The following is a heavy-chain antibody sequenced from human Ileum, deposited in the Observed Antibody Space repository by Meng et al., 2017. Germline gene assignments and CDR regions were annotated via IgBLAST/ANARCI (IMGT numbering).Heavy chain of an antibody. J-gene: IGHJ6*01. CDR2: ISYDGSNK. V-gene: IGHV3-30*04. Sequence: GGSLRLSCAASGFTFSSYAMHWVRQAPGKGLEWVAVISYDGSNKYYADSVKGRFTISRDNSKNTLYLQMNSLRAEDTAVYYCARDLGIMNYYYGMDVWGQGNTVTCAS. CDR3: ARDLGIMNYYYGMDV. CDR1: GFTFSSYA. D-gene: IGHD7-27*01.